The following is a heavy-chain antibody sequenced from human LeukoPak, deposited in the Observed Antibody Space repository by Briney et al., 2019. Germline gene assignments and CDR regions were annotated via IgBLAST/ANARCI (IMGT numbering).Heavy chain of an antibody. CDR2: INPVGGST. CDR1: GYTFTSYY. V-gene: IGHV1-46*01. CDR3: ARRNRPYYDILTGYNYLDY. J-gene: IGHJ4*02. D-gene: IGHD3-9*01. Sequence: ASVKVSCKASGYTFTSYYIHWVRQAPGQGLEWMGIINPVGGSTTYAQKFQGRVTMTRDTSTTTVYMELSSLRSEDTAVYYCARRNRPYYDILTGYNYLDYWGQGTLVTVSS.